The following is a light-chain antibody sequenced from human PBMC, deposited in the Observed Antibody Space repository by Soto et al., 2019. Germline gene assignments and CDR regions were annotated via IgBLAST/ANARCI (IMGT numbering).Light chain of an antibody. CDR2: AEC. Sequence: DIQITQSPSTLSASVGDRVTITCRASQSINRWLAWYEQKPGKAPNHLLYAECSLQSGIPSTCCGSGAETAFTLPISSLQDEDVVTDYCRQSYSDTWTFGQGTKVDIK. CDR1: QSINRW. J-gene: IGKJ1*01. V-gene: IGKV1-39*01. CDR3: RQSYSDTWT.